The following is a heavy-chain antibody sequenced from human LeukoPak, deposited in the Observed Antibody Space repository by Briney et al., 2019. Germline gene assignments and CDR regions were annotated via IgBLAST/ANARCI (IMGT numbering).Heavy chain of an antibody. Sequence: ASVKVSCKASGYTFTSYDINWVRQATGQGLEWRGWMNPNSGNTGYAQKFQGRVTMTRNTSISTAYMELSSLRSEDTAVYYCARVGARSGYYYYYMDVWGKGTTVTISS. D-gene: IGHD1-26*01. CDR1: GYTFTSYD. CDR3: ARVGARSGYYYYYMDV. CDR2: MNPNSGNT. V-gene: IGHV1-8*01. J-gene: IGHJ6*03.